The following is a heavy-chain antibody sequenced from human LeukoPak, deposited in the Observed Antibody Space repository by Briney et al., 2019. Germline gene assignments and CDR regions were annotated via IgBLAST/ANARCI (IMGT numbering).Heavy chain of an antibody. CDR2: ISAYNGNI. CDR1: GYTFTSYG. V-gene: IGHV1-18*01. CDR3: ARVARWLLRDAFDI. Sequence: ASVKVSCKASGYTFTSYGISWVRQAPGQGLEWMGWISAYNGNIKYAQKLQGRVTMTRDTSISTAYMELSRLRADDTAVYYCARVARWLLRDAFDIWGQGTMVTVSS. J-gene: IGHJ3*02. D-gene: IGHD5-24*01.